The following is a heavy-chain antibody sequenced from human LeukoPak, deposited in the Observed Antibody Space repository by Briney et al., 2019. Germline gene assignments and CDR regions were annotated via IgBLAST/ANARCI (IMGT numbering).Heavy chain of an antibody. CDR2: ISSSGSTI. CDR3: AREYYDTSGYIPFDY. V-gene: IGHV3-48*03. Sequence: GGSLRLSCAASGFTFSGYEMNWVRQAPGKGLEWVSYISSSGSTIYYADSVKGRFTISRDNAKNSLYLQMNSLRAEDTAVYYCAREYYDTSGYIPFDYWGQGTLVTVSS. D-gene: IGHD3-22*01. J-gene: IGHJ4*02. CDR1: GFTFSGYE.